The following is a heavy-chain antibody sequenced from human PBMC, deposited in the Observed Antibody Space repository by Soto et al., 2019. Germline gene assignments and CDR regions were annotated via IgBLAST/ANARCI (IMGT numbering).Heavy chain of an antibody. V-gene: IGHV1-46*03. CDR3: TRHEEPSYDFWSGYRYYYYYGMDV. CDR2: INPSGGST. Sequence: ASLKASCKASGYTFTSYYMHWVRQAPGQGLEWMGIINPSGGSTSYAQKFQGRVTMTRDTSTSTVYMELSSLKTEDTAVYYCTRHEEPSYDFWSGYRYYYYYGMDVWGQGTTVTVSS. J-gene: IGHJ6*02. D-gene: IGHD3-3*01. CDR1: GYTFTSYY.